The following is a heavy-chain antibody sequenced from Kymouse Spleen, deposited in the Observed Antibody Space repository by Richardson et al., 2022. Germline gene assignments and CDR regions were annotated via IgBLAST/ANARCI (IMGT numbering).Heavy chain of an antibody. CDR1: GGSISSGGYY. CDR3: AREGSSSSYYYYGMDV. D-gene: IGHD6-6*01. CDR2: IYYSGST. J-gene: IGHJ6*02. V-gene: IGHV4-31*03. Sequence: QVQLQESGPGLVKPSQTLSLTCTVSGGSISSGGYYWSWIRQHPGKGLEWIGYIYYSGSTYYNPSLKSRVTISVDTSKNQFSLKLSSVTAADTAVYYCAREGSSSSYYYYGMDVWGQGTTVTVSS.